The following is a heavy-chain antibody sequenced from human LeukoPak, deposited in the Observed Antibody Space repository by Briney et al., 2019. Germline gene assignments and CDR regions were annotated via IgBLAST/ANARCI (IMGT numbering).Heavy chain of an antibody. CDR2: IYYSGST. D-gene: IGHD5-12*01. Sequence: SETLSLTCTVSGGSISSSSYYWGWIRQPPGKGLEWIGSIYYSGSTYYNPSLKRRVTISVDTSKNQFSLKLSSVTDADTAVYYCTRHRVDRVWFDPWGQGTLVTVSS. V-gene: IGHV4-39*01. CDR3: TRHRVDRVWFDP. CDR1: GGSISSSSYY. J-gene: IGHJ5*02.